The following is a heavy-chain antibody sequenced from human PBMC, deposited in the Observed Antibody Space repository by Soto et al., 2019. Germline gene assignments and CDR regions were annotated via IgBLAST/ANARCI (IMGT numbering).Heavy chain of an antibody. CDR1: GYPLTSYG. CDR2: ISAYNGNT. CDR3: ARGVTRRQGVVPVRYYGMDV. J-gene: IGHJ6*02. Sequence: SVKLCCKASGYPLTSYGISWVRQAPGQGLEWMGWISAYNGNTNYAQKLQGRVTMTTDTSTSTAYMALRSLRSDDTAVYYCARGVTRRQGVVPVRYYGMDVWGQGTTVTVSS. V-gene: IGHV1-18*01. D-gene: IGHD2-15*01.